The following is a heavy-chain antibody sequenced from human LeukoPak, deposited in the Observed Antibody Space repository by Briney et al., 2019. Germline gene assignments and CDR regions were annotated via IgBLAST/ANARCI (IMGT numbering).Heavy chain of an antibody. CDR1: NYSISSGYY. D-gene: IGHD2-2*01. Sequence: PSETLSLTCAVSNYSISSGYYWGWIRQPPGKGLEWIGSIYHSGSTYYNPSLKSRVTISVDTSKNQFSLNLSSVTAADTAVYYCARHQRRTENLDYWGQGTLVTVPS. CDR2: IYHSGST. V-gene: IGHV4-38-2*01. CDR3: ARHQRRTENLDY. J-gene: IGHJ4*02.